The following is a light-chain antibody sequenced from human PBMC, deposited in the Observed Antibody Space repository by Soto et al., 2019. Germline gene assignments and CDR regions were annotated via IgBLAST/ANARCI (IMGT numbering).Light chain of an antibody. CDR3: SSFTPYSLGV. Sequence: QSVLTQPASVSGSPGQSITISCTATISDVLIISMSPGTSSTQAKAPKLIIYEVTHRPSGVSSRFSGSKSDNTASLTISGLQAEDEADYYCSSFTPYSLGVFGGGTKLTVL. CDR1: ISDVLIIS. V-gene: IGLV2-14*01. CDR2: EVT. J-gene: IGLJ3*02.